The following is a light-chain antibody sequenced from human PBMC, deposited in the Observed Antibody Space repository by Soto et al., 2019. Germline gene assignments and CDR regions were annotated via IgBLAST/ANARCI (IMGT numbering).Light chain of an antibody. CDR3: SSFTSSATYV. Sequence: QSALTQPASASGSPGQSITIFCTGTSSDIGGYKYVSWHQHHPGKAPKVMIYDVSDRPSGVSSRFSGSKSGNTASLTISGLQAEDEADYYCSSFTSSATYVFGTGTKVTVL. CDR1: SSDIGGYKY. J-gene: IGLJ1*01. V-gene: IGLV2-14*03. CDR2: DVS.